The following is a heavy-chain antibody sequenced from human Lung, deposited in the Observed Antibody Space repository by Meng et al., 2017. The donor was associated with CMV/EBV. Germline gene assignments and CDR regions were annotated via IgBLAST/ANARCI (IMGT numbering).Heavy chain of an antibody. CDR3: ARDRRYDTSGYPDY. CDR2: INSNSNNI. CDR1: GFTFSYYT. Sequence: GESLKISCAASGFTFSYYTMNWVRQAPGKGLEWVSSINSNSNNILYADSVKGRFTISRDNAKSSLSLQMNSLRAEDTAVYYCARDRRYDTSGYPDYWGQGXLVTVSS. V-gene: IGHV3-21*01. J-gene: IGHJ4*02. D-gene: IGHD3-22*01.